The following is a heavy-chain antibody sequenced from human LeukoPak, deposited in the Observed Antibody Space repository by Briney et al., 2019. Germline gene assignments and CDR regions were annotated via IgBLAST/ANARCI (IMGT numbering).Heavy chain of an antibody. CDR2: FDPEDGET. J-gene: IGHJ4*02. Sequence: GASVKVSCKVSGYTLTELSMHWVRQAPGKGPEWMGGFDPEDGETIYAQKFQGRVTMTEDTSTDTAYMELSSLRSEDTAVYYCARDLEHCRNIICSNSAYWGQGTLVTVSS. V-gene: IGHV1-24*01. D-gene: IGHD2-2*01. CDR3: ARDLEHCRNIICSNSAY. CDR1: GYTLTELS.